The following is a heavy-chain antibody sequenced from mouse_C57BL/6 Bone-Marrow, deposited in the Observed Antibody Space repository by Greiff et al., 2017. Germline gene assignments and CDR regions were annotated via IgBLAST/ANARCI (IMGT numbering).Heavy chain of an antibody. Sequence: QVQLQQPGAELVKPGASVKLSCKASGYTFTSYWMHWVKQRPGQGLEWIGMIHPNSGSTNYNEKFKSKATLTVDKSSSTAYMQLSSLTSEDSAVYYCARSHYYGSSYDWYCDVWGTGTTVTVSS. V-gene: IGHV1-64*01. J-gene: IGHJ1*03. CDR2: IHPNSGST. CDR3: ARSHYYGSSYDWYCDV. CDR1: GYTFTSYW. D-gene: IGHD1-1*01.